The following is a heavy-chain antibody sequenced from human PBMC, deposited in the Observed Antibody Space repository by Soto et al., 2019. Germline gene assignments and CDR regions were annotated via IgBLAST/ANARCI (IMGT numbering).Heavy chain of an antibody. CDR3: ARDGGLTTEIRGDTIFDY. D-gene: IGHD3-10*01. Sequence: QVQLVQSGAEVKKPGASVKVSCKASGYSFGGYAIHWVRQAPGQRPECMGWINSGNGNIKYSQSFEGRLTFTGDISASTVYMELSSLRPEDTAVYFCARDGGLTTEIRGDTIFDYWGQGTLVTVSS. CDR2: INSGNGNI. CDR1: GYSFGGYA. V-gene: IGHV1-3*01. J-gene: IGHJ4*02.